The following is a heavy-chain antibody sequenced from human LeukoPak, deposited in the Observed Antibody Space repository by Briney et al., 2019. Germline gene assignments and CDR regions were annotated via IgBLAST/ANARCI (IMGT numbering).Heavy chain of an antibody. D-gene: IGHD3-10*02. V-gene: IGHV1-46*01. CDR1: GYTFTSYY. Sequence: ASVKVSCRASGYTFTSYYMHWVRQAPGQGLEWMGIINPSGGSTSYAQKFQGRVTMTRDTSTSTVYMELSSLRSEDTAVYYCARGTLALVFGELLLDIWGQGTMVTVSS. CDR2: INPSGGST. CDR3: ARGTLALVFGELLLDI. J-gene: IGHJ3*02.